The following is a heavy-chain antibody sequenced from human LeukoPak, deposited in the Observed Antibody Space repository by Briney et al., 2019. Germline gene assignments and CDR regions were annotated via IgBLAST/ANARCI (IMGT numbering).Heavy chain of an antibody. V-gene: IGHV3-30*03. CDR2: ISYDGSNK. CDR1: GFTFSSYG. Sequence: GGSLRLSCAASGFTFSSYGMHWVRQAPGKGLEWVAVISYDGSNKYYADSVKGRFTISRDNSKNTLYLQMNSLRAEDTAVYYCATGGIIDYWGQGTLVTVSS. D-gene: IGHD3-10*01. CDR3: ATGGIIDY. J-gene: IGHJ4*02.